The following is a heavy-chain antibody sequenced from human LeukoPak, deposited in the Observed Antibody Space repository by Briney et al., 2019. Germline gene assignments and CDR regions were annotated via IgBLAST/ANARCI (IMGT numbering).Heavy chain of an antibody. D-gene: IGHD6-13*01. CDR3: ARERAYSSSWYVSDY. Sequence: SETLSLTCTVSGGSISSGSYYWSWIRQPAGKGLEWIGRIYTSGSTNYNPSLKSRVTISVDTSKNQFSLKLSSVTAADTAVYHCARERAYSSSWYVSDYWGQGTLVTVSS. V-gene: IGHV4-61*02. CDR2: IYTSGST. CDR1: GGSISSGSYY. J-gene: IGHJ4*02.